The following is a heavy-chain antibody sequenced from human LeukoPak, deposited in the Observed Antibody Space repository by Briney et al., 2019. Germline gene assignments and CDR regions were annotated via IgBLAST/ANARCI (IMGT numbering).Heavy chain of an antibody. J-gene: IGHJ4*02. CDR2: INAGNGNT. CDR1: GYTFTSYA. Sequence: ASVKVSCKASGYTFTSYAMHWVRQAPGQRLEWMGWINAGNGNTKYSQEFQGRVTITRDTSASTAYMELSSLRSEDMAVYYCARGGYCTNGVCYSVFVYWGQGTLVTVSS. V-gene: IGHV1-3*03. CDR3: ARGGYCTNGVCYSVFVY. D-gene: IGHD2-8*01.